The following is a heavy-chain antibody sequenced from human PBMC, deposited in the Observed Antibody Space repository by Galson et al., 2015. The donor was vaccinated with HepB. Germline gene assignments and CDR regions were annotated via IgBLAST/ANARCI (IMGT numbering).Heavy chain of an antibody. CDR1: YA. D-gene: IGHD6-19*01. Sequence: YAISWVRQAPGQRLEWMGWINAGNGNTKYSQKFQGRVTITRDTSASTAYMELSSLRSEDTAVYYCARDRREWLPTSFDYWGQGTLVTVSS. CDR3: ARDRREWLPTSFDY. CDR2: INAGNGNT. V-gene: IGHV1-3*01. J-gene: IGHJ4*02.